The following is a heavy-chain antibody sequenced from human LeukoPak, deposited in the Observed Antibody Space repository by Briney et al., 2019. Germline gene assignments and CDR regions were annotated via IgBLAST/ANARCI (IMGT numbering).Heavy chain of an antibody. V-gene: IGHV1-8*01. Sequence: ASVKVSCTASGYTFTIYDINWVRQATGQGLEWMGWMNPNSGNTGYAQKFQGRVTMTRNTSISTAYMELSSLRSEDTAVYYCARPADCSGGSCYSINVWGQGTTVTVSS. J-gene: IGHJ6*02. CDR2: MNPNSGNT. D-gene: IGHD2-15*01. CDR3: ARPADCSGGSCYSINV. CDR1: GYTFTIYD.